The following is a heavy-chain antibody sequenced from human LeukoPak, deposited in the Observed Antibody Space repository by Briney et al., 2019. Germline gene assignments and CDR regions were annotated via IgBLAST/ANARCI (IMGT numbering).Heavy chain of an antibody. J-gene: IGHJ4*02. CDR2: IYYSGNA. D-gene: IGHD4/OR15-4a*01. Sequence: RASETLSLTCTVSGASISSHYWSWIRQPPGKGLEWIGYIYYSGNANSNPSLRSRVTLSVDTSKNQFSLNLNSVTAADTAVYYCARDLRGYSGAKFDYWGRGTLVTVSS. CDR1: GASISSHY. V-gene: IGHV4-59*11. CDR3: ARDLRGYSGAKFDY.